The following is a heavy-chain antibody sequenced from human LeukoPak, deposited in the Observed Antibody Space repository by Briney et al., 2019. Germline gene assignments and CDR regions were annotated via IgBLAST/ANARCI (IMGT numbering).Heavy chain of an antibody. D-gene: IGHD1-26*01. V-gene: IGHV1-2*02. J-gene: IGHJ4*02. CDR3: ARGLRRVGATAGY. CDR2: INPNSGGT. CDR1: GYTFTGYY. Sequence: ASVKVSCKASGYTFTGYYMHWVRQAPGQGLEWMGWINPNSGGTNYAQKFQGRVTMTRDTSISTAYMELSRLKSDDTAVYYCARGLRRVGATAGYWGQGTLVTVSS.